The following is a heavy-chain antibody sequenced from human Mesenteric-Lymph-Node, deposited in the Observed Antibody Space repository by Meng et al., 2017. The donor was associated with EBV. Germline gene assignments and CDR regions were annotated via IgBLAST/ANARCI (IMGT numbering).Heavy chain of an antibody. CDR1: GDSINNNRW. CDR3: ARDVVPLDPESRAD. V-gene: IGHV4-4*02. J-gene: IGHJ4*02. D-gene: IGHD1-1*01. Sequence: GQPQASGPGLVKPSEPLSLTCLLSGDSINNNRWWSWVRQPPGRGLEWIGEIFQTGSTNYSPSLRSRVTISLDKSMNQFSLKLSSVTAADTAVYYCARDVVPLDPESRADWGPGTLVTVSS. CDR2: IFQTGST.